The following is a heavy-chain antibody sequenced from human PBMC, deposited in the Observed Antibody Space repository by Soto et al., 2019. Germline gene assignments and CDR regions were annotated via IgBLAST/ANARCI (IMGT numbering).Heavy chain of an antibody. J-gene: IGHJ6*02. CDR3: ASPTVTPHYGMDV. CDR2: ISSSGSTI. Sequence: QVQLVESGGGLVKPGGSLRLSCAAAGFTYSDYYMSWIRQAPGKGLEWVSYISSSGSTIYYADSVKGRFTISRDNAKNSLYLQMNSLSAEDTAVYYCASPTVTPHYGMDVWGQGTTVTVSS. CDR1: GFTYSDYY. D-gene: IGHD4-17*01. V-gene: IGHV3-11*01.